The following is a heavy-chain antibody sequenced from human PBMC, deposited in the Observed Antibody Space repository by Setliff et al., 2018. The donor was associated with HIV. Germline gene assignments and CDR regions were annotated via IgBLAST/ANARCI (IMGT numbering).Heavy chain of an antibody. CDR3: VKAVIVVIPAAIFDY. J-gene: IGHJ4*02. CDR2: ISGNGGST. V-gene: IGHV3-64D*09. D-gene: IGHD2-2*01. CDR1: GFTFSSYV. Sequence: GGSLRLSCSASGFTFSSYVMHWVRQAPGKGLEYVSAISGNGGSTYYADSVKGRFTISRDNSKNTLYLQISSLRVEDTAVYYCVKAVIVVIPAAIFDYWGQGTLVTVSS.